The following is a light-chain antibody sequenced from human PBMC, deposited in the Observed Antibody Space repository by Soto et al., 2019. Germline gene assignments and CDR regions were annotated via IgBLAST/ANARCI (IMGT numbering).Light chain of an antibody. Sequence: EIVMTQSPATLSVSPGESATLSCRASQSVSSDLAWYQQKPGQAPRLLIYGAFNRATGIPDRFSGSGSGTDFTLTFSRLEPEDFAVYYCQQYGDSPATFGPGTKVDN. CDR2: GAF. J-gene: IGKJ3*01. CDR1: QSVSSD. CDR3: QQYGDSPAT. V-gene: IGKV3-20*01.